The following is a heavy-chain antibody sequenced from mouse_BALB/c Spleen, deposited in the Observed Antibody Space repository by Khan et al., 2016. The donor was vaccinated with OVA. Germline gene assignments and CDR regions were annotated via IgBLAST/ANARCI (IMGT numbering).Heavy chain of an antibody. CDR3: ARIYGGDFDY. D-gene: IGHD1-1*01. J-gene: IGHJ2*01. CDR2: ISYSGNI. V-gene: IGHV3-2*02. Sequence: EVQLQESGPGLVKPSQSLSLTCTVTGYSITSDYAWTWIRQFPGNNLEWMGYISYSGNIHYNPSLKSRISITRDTSKNQFFLQLNSVTTEDTATYYCARIYGGDFDYWGQGTTLTVSS. CDR1: GYSITSDYA.